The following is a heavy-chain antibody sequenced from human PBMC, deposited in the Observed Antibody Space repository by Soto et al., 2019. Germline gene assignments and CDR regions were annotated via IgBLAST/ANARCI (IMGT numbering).Heavy chain of an antibody. D-gene: IGHD3-10*01. CDR1: GFSLSTSGVG. J-gene: IGHJ5*02. Sequence: SGPTLVNPTQPLTLTCTFSGFSLSTSGVGVGWIRQPPGKALEWLALIYWNDDKRYSPSLKSRLTITKDTSKNQVVLTMTNMDPVDTATYYCAHRSSMVRDYNWFDPWGQGTLVTVSS. CDR2: IYWNDDK. CDR3: AHRSSMVRDYNWFDP. V-gene: IGHV2-5*01.